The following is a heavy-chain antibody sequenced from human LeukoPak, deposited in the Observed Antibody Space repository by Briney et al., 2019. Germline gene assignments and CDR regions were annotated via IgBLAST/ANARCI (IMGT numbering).Heavy chain of an antibody. J-gene: IGHJ3*02. CDR3: ARRGWGFGEPKRDHDTFDI. CDR2: IYPGDSDA. Sequence: GESLKTSCMASGYRFTNYWNARVRPMPGQGPEWMPIIYPGDSDARYSPSFQGQVTISVDKSISTPYLRWSRLKASDTAMYYCARRGWGFGEPKRDHDTFDIWGQGTMVTVSS. D-gene: IGHD3-10*01. V-gene: IGHV5-51*01. CDR1: GYRFTNYW.